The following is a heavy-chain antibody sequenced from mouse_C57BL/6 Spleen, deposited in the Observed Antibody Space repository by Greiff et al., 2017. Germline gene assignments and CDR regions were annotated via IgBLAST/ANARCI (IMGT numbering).Heavy chain of an antibody. CDR1: GYTFTSYS. V-gene: IGHV1-4*01. Sequence: VQLQQSGAELARPGASVKLSCKASGYTFTSYSMHWVKQRPGQGLEWIGYINPSSGYTKYNQKFKDKATLTADKSSSTAYMQLSSLTSEDSAVYYCARIVEESWFAYWGKGTLVTVSA. J-gene: IGHJ3*01. CDR2: INPSSGYT. CDR3: ARIVEESWFAY. D-gene: IGHD1-1*01.